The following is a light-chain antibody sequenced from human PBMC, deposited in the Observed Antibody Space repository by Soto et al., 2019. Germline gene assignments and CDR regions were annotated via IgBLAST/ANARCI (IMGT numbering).Light chain of an antibody. J-gene: IGKJ1*01. CDR3: QQYGSSLWT. CDR1: QSFSSSY. Sequence: EIVLTQSPGTLSLSPGERATLSCRASQSFSSSYLAWYQQKPGQAPRLLIYCASSRATGIPDRFSGSGSGTDFTLTISRLEPEDVAVYYCQQYGSSLWTFGQGTKVEIK. CDR2: CAS. V-gene: IGKV3-20*01.